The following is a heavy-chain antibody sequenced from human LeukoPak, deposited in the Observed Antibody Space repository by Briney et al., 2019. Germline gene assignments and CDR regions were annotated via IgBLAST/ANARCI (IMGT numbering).Heavy chain of an antibody. CDR2: IFTGGST. CDR1: GFTVSSNY. D-gene: IGHD3-22*01. CDR3: ARASTSGYHYFDY. Sequence: PGGSLRLSCAVSGFTVSSNYMSWVRQAPGMGLEWVSLIFTGGSTYYADSVWGRFTISRENSKNTLYLQMDSLRAEDTAVYYCARASTSGYHYFDYWGQGTLVTVSS. V-gene: IGHV3-53*01. J-gene: IGHJ4*02.